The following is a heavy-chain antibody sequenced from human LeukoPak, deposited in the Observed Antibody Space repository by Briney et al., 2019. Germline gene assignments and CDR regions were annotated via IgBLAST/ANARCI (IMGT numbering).Heavy chain of an antibody. J-gene: IGHJ4*02. CDR3: AKDLTRIQLWANYFDY. V-gene: IGHV3-23*01. Sequence: GSLRLSCAGSGFTFSSYAMSWVRQAPGKGLEWVSAISGSGGSTYYADSVKGRFTISRDNSKNTLYLQMNSLRAEDTAVYYCAKDLTRIQLWANYFDYWGQGTLVTVSS. CDR1: GFTFSSYA. D-gene: IGHD5-18*01. CDR2: ISGSGGST.